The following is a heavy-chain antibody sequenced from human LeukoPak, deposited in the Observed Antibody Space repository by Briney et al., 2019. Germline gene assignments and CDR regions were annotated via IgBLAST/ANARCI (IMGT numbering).Heavy chain of an antibody. Sequence: PGGSLRLSCAVSGFTFSSYSMTWVRQAPGKGLEWVSYISSTSSTVYYADSVKGRFTISRDNVKNSLYLQMNSLRAEDAAVYYCAKAPVTTCSGAYCYPFDYWGQGTLVTVSS. D-gene: IGHD2-21*01. CDR2: ISSTSSTV. V-gene: IGHV3-48*01. CDR3: AKAPVTTCSGAYCYPFDY. CDR1: GFTFSSYS. J-gene: IGHJ4*02.